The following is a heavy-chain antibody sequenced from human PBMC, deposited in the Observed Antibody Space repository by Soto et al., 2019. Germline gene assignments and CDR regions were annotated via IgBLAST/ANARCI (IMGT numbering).Heavy chain of an antibody. CDR1: GGSISSSSYY. CDR2: IYYSGST. V-gene: IGHV4-39*01. D-gene: IGHD4-17*01. CDR3: ARVHYGGNSGVYYYYYGMDV. Sequence: SETLSLTCTVSGGSISSSSYYWGWIRQPPGKGLEWIGSIYYSGSTHYNPPLKSRVTISVDTSKNQFSLKLSSVTAADTAVYYCARVHYGGNSGVYYYYYGMDVWGQGTTVTVSS. J-gene: IGHJ6*02.